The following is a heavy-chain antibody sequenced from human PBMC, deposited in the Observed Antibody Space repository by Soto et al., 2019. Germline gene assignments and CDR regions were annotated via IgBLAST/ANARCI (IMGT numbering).Heavy chain of an antibody. D-gene: IGHD2-15*01. CDR2: IKHDGSEK. V-gene: IGHV3-7*01. Sequence: EVQLVESGGGLVQPGGSLRLSCAASGLSFSSYWMSWVRQTPGKGLEWVANIKHDGSEKYYMDSVKGRFTISRDNAKNSLYLQMNSLRAEDTAVYYCARGPGYPNYYYYGMDVWGQGTTVTVSS. J-gene: IGHJ6*02. CDR3: ARGPGYPNYYYYGMDV. CDR1: GLSFSSYW.